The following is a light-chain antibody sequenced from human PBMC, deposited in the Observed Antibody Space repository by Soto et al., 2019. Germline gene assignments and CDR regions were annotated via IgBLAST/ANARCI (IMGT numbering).Light chain of an antibody. Sequence: QSVLTQPHSASGTPGQRVTISCSGSSSNIGSNYVYWYQQLPGTAPKLLIYSNNQRPSGVPDRFSGSKSGTSASLAISGLRSEDEADYYCAAWDDSLSGVFGGGTKVTVL. CDR2: SNN. CDR1: SSNIGSNY. J-gene: IGLJ3*02. CDR3: AAWDDSLSGV. V-gene: IGLV1-47*02.